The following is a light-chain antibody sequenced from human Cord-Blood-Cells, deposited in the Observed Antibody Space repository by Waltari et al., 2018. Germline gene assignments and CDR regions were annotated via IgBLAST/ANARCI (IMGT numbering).Light chain of an antibody. J-gene: IGLJ1*01. CDR1: NIGSKN. V-gene: IGLV3-9*01. CDR2: RDS. Sequence: SYELTQPLSVSVALGQKARITCGGNNIGSKNVHWYQQKPGQAPVLVIYRDSNRPSGIPERFSGSNSGNTATLTISRAQAGDEADYYCQVWDSSTHVFGTGTKVTVL. CDR3: QVWDSSTHV.